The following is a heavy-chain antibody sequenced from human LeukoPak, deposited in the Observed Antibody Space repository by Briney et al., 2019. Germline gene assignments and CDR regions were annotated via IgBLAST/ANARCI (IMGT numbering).Heavy chain of an antibody. Sequence: GGSLRLSCAVSGITLSNYGMSWVRQAPGKGLEWVAGISGSGGSTNYADSVKGRFTISRDNRKNTLYLQMNSLRVEDTAVYYCASGRQYYYDSSGYHPIDYWGQGTLVTVSS. CDR1: GITLSNYG. CDR3: ASGRQYYYDSSGYHPIDY. V-gene: IGHV3-23*01. J-gene: IGHJ4*02. CDR2: ISGSGGST. D-gene: IGHD3-22*01.